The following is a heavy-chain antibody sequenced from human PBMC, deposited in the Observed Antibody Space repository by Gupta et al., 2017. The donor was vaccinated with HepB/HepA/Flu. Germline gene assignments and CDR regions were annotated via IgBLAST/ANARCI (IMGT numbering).Heavy chain of an antibody. D-gene: IGHD3-16*02. Sequence: QVQLQQWGAGLLKPSETLSLTCAVYGGSFSGYYWSWLRQPPGKGLEWIGEINHSGSTNYNPSLKSRVTISVDTSKNQFSLKLSSVTAADTAVYYCARGRVRRYDYVWRSYRYSEYYFDYWGQGTLVTVSS. CDR3: ARGRVRRYDYVWRSYRYSEYYFDY. CDR1: GGSFSGYY. V-gene: IGHV4-34*01. J-gene: IGHJ4*02. CDR2: INHSGST.